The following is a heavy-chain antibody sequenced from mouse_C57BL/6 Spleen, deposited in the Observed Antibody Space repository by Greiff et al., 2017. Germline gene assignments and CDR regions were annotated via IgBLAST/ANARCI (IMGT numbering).Heavy chain of an antibody. CDR3: TRRDYYGSSSYYYAMDY. D-gene: IGHD1-1*01. J-gene: IGHJ4*01. CDR2: IRNKANNHAT. V-gene: IGHV6-6*01. CDR1: GFTFSDAW. Sequence: EVQLMESGGGLVQPGGSMKLSCAASGFTFSDAWMDWVRQSPEKGLEWVAEIRNKANNHATYYAESVKGRFTISRDDSKSSVYLQMNSLRAEDTGIYYCTRRDYYGSSSYYYAMDYWGQGTSVTVSS.